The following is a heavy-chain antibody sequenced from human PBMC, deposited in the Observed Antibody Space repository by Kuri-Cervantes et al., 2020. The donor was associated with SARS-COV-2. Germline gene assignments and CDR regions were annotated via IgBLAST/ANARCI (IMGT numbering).Heavy chain of an antibody. CDR1: GGSISSGGYS. CDR3: ASRGYYREDAFDI. V-gene: IGHV4-30-2*01. J-gene: IGHJ3*02. Sequence: LRLSCAVSGGSISSGGYSWSWIRQPPGKGLEWIGYIYHSGSTYYNPSLKSRVTISVDRSKNQFSLKLSSVTAADTAVYYCASRGYYREDAFDIWGQGTMVTVSS. D-gene: IGHD3-22*01. CDR2: IYHSGST.